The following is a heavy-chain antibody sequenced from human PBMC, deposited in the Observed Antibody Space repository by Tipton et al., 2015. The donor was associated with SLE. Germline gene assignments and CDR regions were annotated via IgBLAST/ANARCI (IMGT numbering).Heavy chain of an antibody. CDR2: ISSSSSYI. V-gene: IGHV3-21*01. CDR1: GFTFSSYS. CDR3: ARGIVVVPAVWMDY. J-gene: IGHJ4*02. Sequence: SLRLSCAASGFTFSSYSMNWVRQAPGKGLEWVSSISSSSSYIYYADSVKGRFTISRDNSKNTLYLQMNSLRAEDTAVYYCARGIVVVPAVWMDYWGQGTLVTVSS. D-gene: IGHD2-2*01.